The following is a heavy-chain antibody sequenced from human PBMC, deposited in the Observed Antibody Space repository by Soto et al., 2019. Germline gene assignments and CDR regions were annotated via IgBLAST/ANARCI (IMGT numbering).Heavy chain of an antibody. CDR2: IWYDGSNK. V-gene: IGHV3-33*01. J-gene: IGHJ6*02. CDR1: GFTFSSYG. Sequence: PGGSLRLSCAASGFTFSSYGMHWVRQAPGKGLEWVAVIWYDGSNKYYADSVKGRFTISRDNSKNTLYLQMNSLRAKGTAVYYCARDHLITIFGVVTNQRYYYYGMDVWGQGTTVTVSS. D-gene: IGHD3-3*01. CDR3: ARDHLITIFGVVTNQRYYYYGMDV.